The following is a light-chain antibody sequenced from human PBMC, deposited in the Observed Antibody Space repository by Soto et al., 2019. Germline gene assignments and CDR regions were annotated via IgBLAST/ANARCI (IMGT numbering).Light chain of an antibody. CDR2: GTS. J-gene: IGKJ1*01. V-gene: IGKV3-20*01. Sequence: IGMTQSASTLSVSPGERATVSCRASQSVRSNLAWYQQKPGQAPRLLIFGTSSRATGIPDRFSGSGSGTDFTLTISRLEPEDFAVYYCQQYGSLPQTFGQGTMVDIK. CDR1: QSVRSN. CDR3: QQYGSLPQT.